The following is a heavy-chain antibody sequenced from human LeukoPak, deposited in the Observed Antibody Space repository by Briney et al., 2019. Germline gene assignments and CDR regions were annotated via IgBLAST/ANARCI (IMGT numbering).Heavy chain of an antibody. CDR2: IETSRST. J-gene: IGHJ5*02. CDR1: GHSFSGGYY. CDR3: ARQGDQLLSVNWFNP. D-gene: IGHD2-2*01. V-gene: IGHV4-38-2*01. Sequence: SETLSLTCAVSGHSFSGGYYCGWTRPPPGKGLEWIGSIETSRSTYDNPPLKRRVTISVDTSKNQFSLKLSSVTAADTSVYYCARQGDQLLSVNWFNPWGQGTLVTVSS.